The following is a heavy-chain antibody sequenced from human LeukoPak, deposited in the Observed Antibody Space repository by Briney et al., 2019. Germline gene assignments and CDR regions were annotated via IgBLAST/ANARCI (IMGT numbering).Heavy chain of an antibody. D-gene: IGHD3-10*01. J-gene: IGHJ6*02. Sequence: PGGSLRLSCAASGFTFNSHGMHWVRQAPGQGLEWVALIWYDGSNKYYVESVKGRFTISRDNSMSTLYPQMDSLRAEDTAVYYCARANYYSSGSYYGMDVWGQGTTVTVSS. V-gene: IGHV3-33*01. CDR2: IWYDGSNK. CDR1: GFTFNSHG. CDR3: ARANYYSSGSYYGMDV.